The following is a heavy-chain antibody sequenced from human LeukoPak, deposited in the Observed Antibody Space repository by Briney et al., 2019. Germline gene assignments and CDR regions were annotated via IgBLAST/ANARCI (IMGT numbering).Heavy chain of an antibody. V-gene: IGHV3-48*02. CDR2: ISSSSTI. Sequence: GGSLRLSCAASGFTFSSYSMNWVRQAPGKGLEGVSYISSSSTIYYAASVKGRFTISRDNAKNSLYLQMNSLRDEDTAVYYCARDYGDYIWFDPWGQGTPVTVSS. D-gene: IGHD4-17*01. J-gene: IGHJ5*02. CDR3: ARDYGDYIWFDP. CDR1: GFTFSSYS.